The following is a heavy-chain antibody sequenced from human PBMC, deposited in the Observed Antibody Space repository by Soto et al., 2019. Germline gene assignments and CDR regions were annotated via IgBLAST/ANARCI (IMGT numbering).Heavy chain of an antibody. D-gene: IGHD2-2*01. Sequence: PGGSLRLSCAASGFTFSSYAMSWVRQAPGKGLEWVSAIRGSGGSTYYADSVKGRFTISRDNSKNTLYLQMNSLRAEDTAVYYCAKEGDDCSSTSCPFDYWGQGTLVTVSS. CDR2: IRGSGGST. J-gene: IGHJ4*02. CDR1: GFTFSSYA. CDR3: AKEGDDCSSTSCPFDY. V-gene: IGHV3-23*01.